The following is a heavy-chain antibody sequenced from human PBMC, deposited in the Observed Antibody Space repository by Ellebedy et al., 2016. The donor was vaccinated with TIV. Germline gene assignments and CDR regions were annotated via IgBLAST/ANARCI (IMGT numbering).Heavy chain of an antibody. D-gene: IGHD6-19*01. V-gene: IGHV3-30-3*01. J-gene: IGHJ4*02. CDR1: GFTFSSYA. CDR3: SRVEHSSDYYFDY. CDR2: ISYDGSSK. Sequence: GESLKISCAASGFTFSSYAMHWVRQAPGKGLGWLAVISYDGSSKYYADSVKGRFTISRDNAKNSLYLQMNSLRDEDTAVYYCSRVEHSSDYYFDYWGQGTLVTVSS.